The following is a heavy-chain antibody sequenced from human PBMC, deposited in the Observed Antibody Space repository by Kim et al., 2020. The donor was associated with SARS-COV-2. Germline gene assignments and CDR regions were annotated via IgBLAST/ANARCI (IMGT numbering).Heavy chain of an antibody. D-gene: IGHD6-19*01. CDR3: AKGEQWLVRGNFDY. Sequence: LSLTCAASGFTFSSYGMHWVRQAPGKGLEWVAVISYDGSNKYYADSVKGRFTISRDNSKNTLYLQMNSLRAEDTAVYYCAKGEQWLVRGNFDYWGQG. CDR2: ISYDGSNK. V-gene: IGHV3-30*18. J-gene: IGHJ4*02. CDR1: GFTFSSYG.